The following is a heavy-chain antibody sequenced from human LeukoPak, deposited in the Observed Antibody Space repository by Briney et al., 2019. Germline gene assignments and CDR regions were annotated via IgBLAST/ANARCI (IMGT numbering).Heavy chain of an antibody. CDR2: ISYDGSNK. D-gene: IGHD6-13*01. J-gene: IGHJ5*02. CDR1: GFTFSSYG. V-gene: IGHV3-30*18. CDR3: AKRRIAAAEGFDP. Sequence: GGSLRLSCAASGFTFSSYGMHWVRQAPGKGLEWVAVISYDGSNKYYADSVKGRFTISRDNSENTLYLQMNSLRAEDTAVYYCAKRRIAAAEGFDPWGQGTLVTVSS.